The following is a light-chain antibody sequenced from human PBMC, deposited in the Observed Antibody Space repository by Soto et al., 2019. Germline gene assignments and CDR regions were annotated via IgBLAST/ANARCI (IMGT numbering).Light chain of an antibody. J-gene: IGKJ2*01. CDR1: QSVKSSY. CDR2: GAS. V-gene: IGKV3-20*01. CDR3: QQYGSSLYT. Sequence: EIVLTQSPGTLSLSPGERATLSCRASQSVKSSYLAWYQQKPGQAPRLLIYGASSRATGIPDRFSGSGSGTDFPLTISRLEPEDFAVYYCQQYGSSLYTFGQGTKREIK.